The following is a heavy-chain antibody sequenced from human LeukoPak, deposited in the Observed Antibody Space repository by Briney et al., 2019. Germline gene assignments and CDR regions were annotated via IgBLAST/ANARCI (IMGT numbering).Heavy chain of an antibody. CDR1: GGSISSYY. CDR2: IYYSGST. CDR3: ARDPGGVSRRYGLGSYYNVGWFDP. J-gene: IGHJ5*02. Sequence: SETLSLTCTVSGGSISSYYWSWIRQPPGKGLEWIGYIYYSGSTNYNPSLKSRVTISVDTSKNQFSLKLSSVTAADTAVYYCARDPGGVSRRYGLGSYYNVGWFDPWGQGTLVTVSS. D-gene: IGHD3-10*01. V-gene: IGHV4-59*01.